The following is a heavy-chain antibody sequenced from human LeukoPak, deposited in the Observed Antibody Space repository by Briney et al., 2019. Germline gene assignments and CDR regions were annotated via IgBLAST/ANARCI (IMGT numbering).Heavy chain of an antibody. CDR3: ARVWRDCSSTSCFHDYYYYYMDV. J-gene: IGHJ6*03. V-gene: IGHV4-4*07. Sequence: PSETLSLTCTVSGGSISSYYWSRIPQPAGKGLEWIGRIYTSGSTNYNPSLKSRVTMSVDTSKNQFSLKLSSVTAADTAVYYCARVWRDCSSTSCFHDYYYYYMDVWGKGTTVTVSS. CDR2: IYTSGST. CDR1: GGSISSYY. D-gene: IGHD2-2*01.